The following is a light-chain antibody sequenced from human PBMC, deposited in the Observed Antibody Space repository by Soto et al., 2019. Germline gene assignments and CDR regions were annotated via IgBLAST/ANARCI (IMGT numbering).Light chain of an antibody. Sequence: GDRVTITCRASQSISSWLAWYQQKPGKAPKLLIYDASSLESGVPSRFSGSGSGTEFTLTITSLQPDDFANYYFQQYNSYSEAFGKGTKGDIK. CDR3: QQYNSYSEA. CDR2: DAS. CDR1: QSISSW. J-gene: IGKJ1*01. V-gene: IGKV1-5*01.